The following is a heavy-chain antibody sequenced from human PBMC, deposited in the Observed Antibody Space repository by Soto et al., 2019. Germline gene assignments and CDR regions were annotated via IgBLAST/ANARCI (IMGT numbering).Heavy chain of an antibody. V-gene: IGHV4-31*03. CDR3: ARDPLNSSSWNYYYYGMDV. CDR2: IYYSGST. Sequence: SETLSLTCTVSGGSISSGGYYWSWIRHHPGKGLEWIGYIYYSGSTYYNPSLKSRVTISVDTSKNQFSLKLSSVTAADTAVYYCARDPLNSSSWNYYYYGMDVWGQGTTVTAP. D-gene: IGHD6-13*01. J-gene: IGHJ6*02. CDR1: GGSISSGGYY.